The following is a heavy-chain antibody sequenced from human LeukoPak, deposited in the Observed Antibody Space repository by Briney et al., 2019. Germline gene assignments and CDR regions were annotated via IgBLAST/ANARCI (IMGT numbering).Heavy chain of an antibody. CDR3: ARGGLGPGDPVPY. Sequence: GGSLRLSCAASGFTFSRYSMNWVRQAPGKGLEWVAVISYDGSNKYYADSVKGRFTISRDNSKNTLYLQMNSLRAEDTAVYYCARGGLGPGDPVPYWGQGTLVTVSS. CDR1: GFTFSRYS. V-gene: IGHV3-30-3*01. J-gene: IGHJ4*02. CDR2: ISYDGSNK. D-gene: IGHD3-16*01.